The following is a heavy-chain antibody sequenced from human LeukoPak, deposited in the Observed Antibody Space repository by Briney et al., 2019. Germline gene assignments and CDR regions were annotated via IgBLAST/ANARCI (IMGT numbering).Heavy chain of an antibody. J-gene: IGHJ6*03. Sequence: ASVKVSCKASGYTFTNYDINWVRQAPGQGLEWRGIINLSGGSTSYAKKFQGRVAMTRDVSTSTVYIELSSLTSEDTAVYYCARDHYYDSSGYYYYYYYMDVWGKGTTVTVSS. V-gene: IGHV1-46*01. CDR3: ARDHYYDSSGYYYYYYYMDV. CDR2: INLSGGST. CDR1: GYTFTNYD. D-gene: IGHD3-22*01.